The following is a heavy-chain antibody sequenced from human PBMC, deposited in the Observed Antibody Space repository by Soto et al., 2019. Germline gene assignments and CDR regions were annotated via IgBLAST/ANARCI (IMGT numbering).Heavy chain of an antibody. CDR2: MNPNSGNT. V-gene: IGHV1-8*01. D-gene: IGHD3-10*01. Sequence: QVQLVQSGAEVKKPGASVKVSCKASGCTFTSYDINWVRQATGQGLEWMGWMNPNSGNTGYAQKFQGRVTMTRNTSISTAYMELSSLRSEDTAGYYCARGGVFFFAAPTNPFDYWGQGTLVTVSS. CDR1: GCTFTSYD. CDR3: ARGGVFFFAAPTNPFDY. J-gene: IGHJ4*02.